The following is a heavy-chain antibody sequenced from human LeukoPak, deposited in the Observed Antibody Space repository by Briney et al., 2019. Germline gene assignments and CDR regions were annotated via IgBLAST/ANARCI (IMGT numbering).Heavy chain of an antibody. D-gene: IGHD6-19*01. J-gene: IGHJ3*02. V-gene: IGHV3-9*03. CDR1: GFTFDDYA. CDR3: AKGYSSGHSDAFDI. Sequence: GRSLRLSCAASGFTFDDYAMHWVRQAPGKGLEWVSGISWNSGGIGYADSVKGRFTISRDNAKNSLYLQMNSLRAEDMALYYCAKGYSSGHSDAFDIWGQGTMVTVSS. CDR2: ISWNSGGI.